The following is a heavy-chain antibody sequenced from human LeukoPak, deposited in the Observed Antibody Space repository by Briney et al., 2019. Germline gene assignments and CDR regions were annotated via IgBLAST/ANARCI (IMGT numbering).Heavy chain of an antibody. CDR1: GDSISSYY. V-gene: IGHV4-59*01. Sequence: SETLSLTCTVSGDSISSYYWSWIRQPPGKGLEWIGYIYYSGSTNYNPSLKSRVTISVDTSKNQFSLKLSSVTAADTAVYYCARAEYYFDYWGQGTLVTVSS. CDR3: ARAEYYFDY. J-gene: IGHJ4*02. CDR2: IYYSGST. D-gene: IGHD3-10*01.